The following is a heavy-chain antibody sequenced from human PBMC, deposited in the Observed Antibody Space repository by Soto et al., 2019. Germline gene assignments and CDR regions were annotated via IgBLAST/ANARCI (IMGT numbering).Heavy chain of an antibody. D-gene: IGHD3-10*01. V-gene: IGHV1-69*13. CDR1: GGTFSSYA. Sequence: GASVKVSCKASGGTFSSYAISWVRQAPGQGLEWMGGIIPIFGTANYAQKFQGRVTITADESTSTAYMELSSLRSEDTAVYYCAREEAMVRGVIIGSRDYYGMDVWGQGTTVTVS. CDR3: AREEAMVRGVIIGSRDYYGMDV. J-gene: IGHJ6*02. CDR2: IIPIFGTA.